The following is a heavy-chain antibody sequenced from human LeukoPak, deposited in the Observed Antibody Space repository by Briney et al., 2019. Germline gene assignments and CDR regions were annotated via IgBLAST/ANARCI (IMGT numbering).Heavy chain of an antibody. V-gene: IGHV1-2*02. CDR3: ARACLEDSSSWFYDY. J-gene: IGHJ4*02. Sequence: ASVKVSCKASRYTFTGYYMHWVRQAPGQGLAWMGWINPNSGGTNYAQKFQGRVTMTRDTSISTAYMELSRLRSDDTAVYYCARACLEDSSSWFYDYWGQGTLVTVSS. CDR1: RYTFTGYY. CDR2: INPNSGGT. D-gene: IGHD6-13*01.